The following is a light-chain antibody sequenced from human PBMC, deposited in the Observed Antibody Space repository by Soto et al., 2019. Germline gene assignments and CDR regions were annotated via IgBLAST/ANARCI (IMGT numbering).Light chain of an antibody. V-gene: IGKV4-1*01. J-gene: IGKJ4*01. CDR2: WAS. CDR1: QSVLYSSNNRSY. CDR3: QQYYSAPLT. Sequence: DIVMTQSPDSLAVSLGERATINCKSSQSVLYSSNNRSYLAWYQQRLGQPPKLIFYWASTRESGVPDRFSGSGSGTDFTLTISSLQAEDVAVYYCQQYYSAPLTFGGGTKVDIK.